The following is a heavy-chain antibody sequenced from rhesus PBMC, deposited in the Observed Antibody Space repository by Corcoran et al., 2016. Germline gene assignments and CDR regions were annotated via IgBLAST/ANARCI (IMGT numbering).Heavy chain of an antibody. CDR1: GGSFSIYW. CDR2: INGNSGST. V-gene: IGHV4-80*01. J-gene: IGHJ4*01. D-gene: IGHD2-21*01. CDR3: ARGGTVLDY. Sequence: QVQLQESGPGLVKPSETLSLTCAVSGGSFSIYWWSWIRQPPGKGLEWIGEINGNSGSTNYNPSLKSRVTISKDASKNQFSLKLSSVTAADTAVYYCARGGTVLDYWGQGVLVTVSS.